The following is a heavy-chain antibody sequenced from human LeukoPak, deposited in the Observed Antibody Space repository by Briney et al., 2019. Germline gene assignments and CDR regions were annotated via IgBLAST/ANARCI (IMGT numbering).Heavy chain of an antibody. CDR2: IIPIFGTA. CDR3: ARENQIGATDAFDI. D-gene: IGHD3-10*01. J-gene: IGHJ3*02. Sequence: SVKVSCKASGGTFSSYAISWVRQAPGQGLEWMGGIIPIFGTANYAQKFQGRVTITTDESTSTAYMELSSLRSEDTAVYYCARENQIGATDAFDIWGQGTMVTVSS. CDR1: GGTFSSYA. V-gene: IGHV1-69*05.